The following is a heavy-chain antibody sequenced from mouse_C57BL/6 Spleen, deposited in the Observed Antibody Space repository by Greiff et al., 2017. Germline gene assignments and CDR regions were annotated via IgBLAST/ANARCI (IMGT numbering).Heavy chain of an antibody. J-gene: IGHJ1*03. D-gene: IGHD2-3*01. Sequence: VQLQQSGPELVKPGASVKISCKASGYAFSSSWMNWVKQRPGKGLEWIGRIYPGDGDTNYNGKFKGKATLTADKSSSTAYMQLSSLTSEDSAVYFCAREGLLGYFDVWGTGTTVTVSS. V-gene: IGHV1-82*01. CDR2: IYPGDGDT. CDR1: GYAFSSSW. CDR3: AREGLLGYFDV.